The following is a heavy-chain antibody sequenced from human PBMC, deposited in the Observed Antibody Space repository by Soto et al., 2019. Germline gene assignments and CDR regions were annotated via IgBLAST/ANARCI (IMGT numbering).Heavy chain of an antibody. CDR2: IYYSGST. CDR1: GGSIRSGGYY. Sequence: PSETLSLTCTVSGGSIRSGGYYWSWVRQSPRRGLEWIGNIYYSGSTYYNPSLKSRLTISVDTSKNQFSLNLSSVTAADTAVYYCARDRLMATADTARHYLGLDVWGQGTTVTVSS. V-gene: IGHV4-31*03. CDR3: ARDRLMATADTARHYLGLDV. D-gene: IGHD5-18*01. J-gene: IGHJ6*02.